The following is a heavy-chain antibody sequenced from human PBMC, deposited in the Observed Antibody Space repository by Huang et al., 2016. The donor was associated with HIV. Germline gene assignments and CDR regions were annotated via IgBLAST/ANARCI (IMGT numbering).Heavy chain of an antibody. V-gene: IGHV3-30*18. CDR3: AKDFQAAAGGNTFDY. D-gene: IGHD6-13*01. CDR1: GLTFSSYG. Sequence: QVQLVESGGGVVQTGRSLRLSFAASGLTFSSYGKHWVRQAPGKGREWVAIISYYGSSKYYSESGKRRFTISRDNSKTTLYLQMNSLRTEDTAVYYCAKDFQAAAGGNTFDYWGQGTLVTVSS. CDR2: ISYYGSSK. J-gene: IGHJ4*02.